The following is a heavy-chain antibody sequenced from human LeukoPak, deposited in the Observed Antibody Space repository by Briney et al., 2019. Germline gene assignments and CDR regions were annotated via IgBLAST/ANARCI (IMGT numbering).Heavy chain of an antibody. CDR3: ARDMTTVTYAFDI. CDR1: GGSISSGGYY. J-gene: IGHJ3*02. Sequence: NPSQTLSLTCTVSGGSISSGGYYWSWIRQHPGKGLEWIGYIYYSGSTYYNPSLKGRVTISVDTSKNQFTLKLSSVTAADTAVYYCARDMTTVTYAFDIWGQGTMVTVSS. CDR2: IYYSGST. D-gene: IGHD4-11*01. V-gene: IGHV4-31*03.